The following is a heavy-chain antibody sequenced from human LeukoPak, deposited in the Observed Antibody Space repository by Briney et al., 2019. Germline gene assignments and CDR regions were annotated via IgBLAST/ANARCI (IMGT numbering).Heavy chain of an antibody. V-gene: IGHV3-7*03. D-gene: IGHD6-19*01. CDR3: ARVAPDTSGGTWFDP. CDR1: GFTFSSYW. J-gene: IGHJ5*02. CDR2: IKQAGSEK. Sequence: PGGSLRLSCAASGFTFSSYWMSWVRQAPGKGLEWVANIKQAGSEKYYVDSVKGRFTISRDNAKNSLYLQINSLRAEDTAVYYCARVAPDTSGGTWFDPWGQGTLVTVSS.